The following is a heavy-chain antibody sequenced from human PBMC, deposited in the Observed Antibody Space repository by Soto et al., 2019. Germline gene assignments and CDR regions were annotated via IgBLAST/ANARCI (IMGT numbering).Heavy chain of an antibody. Sequence: PGWSLGLACAASGFTVSSYGMSWVRQAPGKGLEWVANIKQDGSEKYYVDSVKGRFTISRDNAKNPLYLQMNSLRAEDTAVYYCAFGYLSWYYFDYWGQGTLVTVSS. J-gene: IGHJ4*02. CDR1: GFTVSSYG. CDR2: IKQDGSEK. V-gene: IGHV3-7*01. D-gene: IGHD3-10*01. CDR3: AFGYLSWYYFDY.